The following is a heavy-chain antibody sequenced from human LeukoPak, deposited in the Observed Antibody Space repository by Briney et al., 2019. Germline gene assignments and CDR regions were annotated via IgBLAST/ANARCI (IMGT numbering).Heavy chain of an antibody. CDR2: IYPDVSYT. CDR3: ARLGSTNWGDFDY. J-gene: IGHJ4*02. Sequence: AESLKISCKGSAYRITSYWIGWGRQLPGRGLEWMGSIYPDVSYTTYSPFFQGHVTISDDKSISPAYLQWSSLKASDTAMYYGARLGSTNWGDFDYWGQGTLVTVSS. CDR1: AYRITSYW. D-gene: IGHD2-2*01. V-gene: IGHV5-51*01.